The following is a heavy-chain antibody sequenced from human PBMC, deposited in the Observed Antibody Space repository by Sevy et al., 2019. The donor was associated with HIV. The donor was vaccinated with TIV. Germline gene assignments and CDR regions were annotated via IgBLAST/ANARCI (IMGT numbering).Heavy chain of an antibody. D-gene: IGHD6-13*01. J-gene: IGHJ6*03. CDR2: ISSSSVYI. CDR1: GFTLSSYT. CDR3: ARESVISSSWYMDV. V-gene: IGHV3-21*01. Sequence: GGFLRLSCAVSGFTLSSYTMNWVRQAPGKGLEWVSSISSSSVYIYYADSVKGRFTISRDNAKNSLYLQMNSLRAEDAAVYYCARESVISSSWYMDVWGKGTTVTVSS.